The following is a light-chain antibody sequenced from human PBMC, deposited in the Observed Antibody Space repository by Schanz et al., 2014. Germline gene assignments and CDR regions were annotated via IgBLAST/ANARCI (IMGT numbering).Light chain of an antibody. CDR2: EGS. J-gene: IGLJ3*02. CDR1: SSDVGSYNL. CDR3: CSYAGSTTYWL. Sequence: QSALTQPPSVSGSPGQSVTISCTGTSSDVGSYNLVSWYQQHPGKAPKLMIYEGSKRPSGVSNRFSGSKSGNTASLTISGLQAEDEADYYCCSYAGSTTYWLFGGGTKLTVL. V-gene: IGLV2-23*01.